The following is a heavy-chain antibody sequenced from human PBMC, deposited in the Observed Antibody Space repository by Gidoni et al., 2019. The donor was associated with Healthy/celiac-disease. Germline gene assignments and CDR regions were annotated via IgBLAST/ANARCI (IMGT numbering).Heavy chain of an antibody. CDR2: INAGNGYT. CDR3: ARENFDWFNAFDI. V-gene: IGHV1-3*01. CDR1: GYTFTTYA. Sequence: QVQLVQSGAEVKKPGASVKVSCKASGYTFTTYAMHWVRQAPGQRLEWMGWINAGNGYTKYSQKFQGRVTITRDTSASTAYMELSSLRSEDTAVYYCARENFDWFNAFDIWGQGTMVTVSS. D-gene: IGHD3-9*01. J-gene: IGHJ3*02.